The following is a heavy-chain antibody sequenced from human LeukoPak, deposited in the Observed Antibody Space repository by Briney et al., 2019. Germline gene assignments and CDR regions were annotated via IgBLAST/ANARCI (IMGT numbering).Heavy chain of an antibody. CDR3: ARLTTAVES. J-gene: IGHJ4*02. V-gene: IGHV3-23*01. CDR2: ISGSGGST. D-gene: IGHD4-11*01. CDR1: GFTFSSYA. Sequence: GGSLRLSCAASGFTFSSYAMSWVRQAPGKGLEWVAGISGSGGSTYYADSVKGRFTISRDNAKYSLYLQMNSLRAEDTAVYYCARLTTAVESWGQGILVTVSP.